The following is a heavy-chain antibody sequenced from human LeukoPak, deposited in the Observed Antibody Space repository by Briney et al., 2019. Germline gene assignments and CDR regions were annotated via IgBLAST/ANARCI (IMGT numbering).Heavy chain of an antibody. J-gene: IGHJ4*02. Sequence: GGSLRVSCAASGFNFRTYSMNWVRQAPGKGLEWVSYISSGSGTIYYAHSLKGRSTISRDNAKNSLYLQMNSLRDEDTAVYYCARGGLEWLSYWGQGTLVTVSS. CDR2: ISSGSGTI. CDR3: ARGGLEWLSY. D-gene: IGHD6-19*01. V-gene: IGHV3-48*02. CDR1: GFNFRTYS.